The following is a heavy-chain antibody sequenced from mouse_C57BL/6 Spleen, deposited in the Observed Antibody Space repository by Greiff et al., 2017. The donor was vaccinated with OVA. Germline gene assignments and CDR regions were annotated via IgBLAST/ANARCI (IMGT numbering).Heavy chain of an antibody. CDR2: IDPETGGT. D-gene: IGHD1-1*01. Sequence: VQRVESGAELVRPGASVTLSCKASGYTFTDYEMHWVKQTPVHGLEWIGAIDPETGGTAYNQKFKGKAILTADKSSSTAYMELRSLTSEDSAVYDCTRRDYYGSSFDYWGQGTTLTVSS. V-gene: IGHV1-15*01. CDR3: TRRDYYGSSFDY. J-gene: IGHJ2*01. CDR1: GYTFTDYE.